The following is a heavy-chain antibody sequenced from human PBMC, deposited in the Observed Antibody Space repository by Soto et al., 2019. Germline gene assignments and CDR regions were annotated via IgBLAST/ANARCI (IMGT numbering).Heavy chain of an antibody. CDR1: GYTFTSYW. J-gene: IGHJ4*02. CDR3: VRSGTSSGRFSDY. CDR2: IYPSDSDI. V-gene: IGHV5-51*01. D-gene: IGHD2-15*01. Sequence: PPESLKISCKGSGYTFTSYWIGWVRQMPGEGLEWMGVIYPSDSDIRYSPSFQGKVTISADKSITTAYLQWSSLKAADTAMYYCVRSGTSSGRFSDYWGQGTLVTVSS.